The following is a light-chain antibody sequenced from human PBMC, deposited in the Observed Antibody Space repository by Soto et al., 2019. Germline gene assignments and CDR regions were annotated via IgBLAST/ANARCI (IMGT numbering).Light chain of an antibody. CDR2: EVT. J-gene: IGLJ1*01. CDR3: SSSGGNNIHYV. Sequence: QSALTQPPSASGSPGQSVTISCTGTSSDVGAYNYVSWYQQHPGKAPKLMIYEVTKRPSGVPDRFSGSKSGNTGSLTVSGLQAEDEADYYCSSSGGNNIHYVFGTGTKLTVL. CDR1: SSDVGAYNY. V-gene: IGLV2-8*01.